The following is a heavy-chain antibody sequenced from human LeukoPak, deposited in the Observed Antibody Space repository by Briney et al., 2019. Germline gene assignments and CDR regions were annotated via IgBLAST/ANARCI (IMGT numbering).Heavy chain of an antibody. CDR3: ATEAGYCTNGVCYRYYYGMDV. Sequence: ASVKVSCKVSGYTLTELSMHWVRQAPGKGLEWMGGFDPEDGETIYAQKFQGRVTMTEDTSTDTAYMELSSLRSEDTAVYYCATEAGYCTNGVCYRYYYGMDVWGQGTTVTVSS. D-gene: IGHD2-8*01. CDR2: FDPEDGET. J-gene: IGHJ6*02. V-gene: IGHV1-24*01. CDR1: GYTLTELS.